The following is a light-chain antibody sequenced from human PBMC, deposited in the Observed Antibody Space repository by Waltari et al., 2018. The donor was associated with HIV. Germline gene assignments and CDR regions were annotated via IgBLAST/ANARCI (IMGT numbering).Light chain of an antibody. CDR3: QSYDSSNQGV. CDR1: SGSIASNY. Sequence: FMLTQPHSVSESPGKTVTISCTRTSGSIASNYVQWYQQRPGSSPTTVIYEDNQRPSGGPDRFSGSIDSSSNSASLTISGLKTEDEADYYCQSYDSSNQGVFGGGTKLTVL. J-gene: IGLJ3*02. CDR2: EDN. V-gene: IGLV6-57*01.